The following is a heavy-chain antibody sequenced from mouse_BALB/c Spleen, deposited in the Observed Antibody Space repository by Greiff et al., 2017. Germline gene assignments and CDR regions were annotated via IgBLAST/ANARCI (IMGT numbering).Heavy chain of an antibody. J-gene: IGHJ2*01. CDR3: ARDRYYGDY. CDR1: GYAFTNYL. Sequence: QVQLQQSGAELVRPGTSVKVSCKASGYAFTNYLIEWVKQRPGQGLEWIGVINPGSGGTNYNEKFKGKATLTADKSSSTAYMQLSSLTSDDSAVYYCARDRYYGDYWGQGTTLTVSS. D-gene: IGHD1-1*01. V-gene: IGHV1-54*03. CDR2: INPGSGGT.